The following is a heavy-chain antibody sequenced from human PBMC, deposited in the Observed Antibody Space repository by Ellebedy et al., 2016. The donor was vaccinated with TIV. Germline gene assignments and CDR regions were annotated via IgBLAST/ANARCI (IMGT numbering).Heavy chain of an antibody. V-gene: IGHV4-30-4*01. D-gene: IGHD3-10*01. CDR1: GGSISGGNFY. CDR2: IYYSGST. J-gene: IGHJ6*02. CDR3: ARIGFGPYWGGMDV. Sequence: SETLSHTCTVSGGSISGGNFYWSWIRQPPGKGLEWIGYIYYSGSTYYNPSLTSRVTISVDTSKNQFSLKLSSVTAADTAVYYCARIGFGPYWGGMDVWGQGTTVTVSS.